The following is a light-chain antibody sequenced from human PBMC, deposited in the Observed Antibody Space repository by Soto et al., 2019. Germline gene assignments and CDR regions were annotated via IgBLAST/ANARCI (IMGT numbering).Light chain of an antibody. Sequence: ALTQPPSASGSPGQSVTISCTGTSSDVGGYNYVSWYQQHPGKAPKLMIYEVIKRPSGVPDRFSGSKSGNTASLTVSGLQAEDEADYYCSSYAGSNNYVFGTGTKVTVL. CDR3: SSYAGSNNYV. V-gene: IGLV2-8*01. CDR2: EVI. CDR1: SSDVGGYNY. J-gene: IGLJ1*01.